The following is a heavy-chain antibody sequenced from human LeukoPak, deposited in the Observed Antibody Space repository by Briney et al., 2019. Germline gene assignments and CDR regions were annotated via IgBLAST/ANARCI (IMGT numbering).Heavy chain of an antibody. CDR2: IYYSGST. Sequence: SQTLPFTPTVSGGSISSGGYYWSWIRQHPGKGLEWIGYIYYSGSTYYNPSLKSRVTISVDTSKNQFSLKLSSVTAADTAVYYCARVGQWLAGPFDPWGREPLLTASS. CDR3: ARVGQWLAGPFDP. V-gene: IGHV4-31*03. J-gene: IGHJ5*02. D-gene: IGHD6-19*01. CDR1: GGSISSGGYY.